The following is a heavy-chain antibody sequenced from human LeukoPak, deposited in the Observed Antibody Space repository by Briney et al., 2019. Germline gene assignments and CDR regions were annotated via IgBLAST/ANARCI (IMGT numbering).Heavy chain of an antibody. D-gene: IGHD2-2*01. CDR3: ASASPNIVVVPAARNDAFDI. CDR1: GGSISSGDYY. CDR2: IYYSGST. J-gene: IGHJ3*02. Sequence: SSQTLSLTCTVSGGSISSGDYYWSWIRQPPGKGLEWIGYIYYSGSTYYNPSLKSRVTISVDTSKNQFSLKLSSVTAADTAVYDCASASPNIVVVPAARNDAFDIWGQGTMVTVSS. V-gene: IGHV4-30-4*08.